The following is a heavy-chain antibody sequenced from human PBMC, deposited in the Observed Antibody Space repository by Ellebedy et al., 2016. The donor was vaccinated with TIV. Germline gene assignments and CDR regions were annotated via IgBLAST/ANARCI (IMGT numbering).Heavy chain of an antibody. CDR2: IIVGGDST. J-gene: IGHJ4*02. D-gene: IGHD3/OR15-3a*01. Sequence: PGGSLRLSCAASGFRFSIYDMYWVRQAPATGLEWVSGIIVGGDSTYYADSVKGRFTISGDNSKNTLFLQRISLRAEDTAVYFCARRSTDFAFDSWGQGTLVTVSS. CDR3: ARRSTDFAFDS. CDR1: GFRFSIYD. V-gene: IGHV3-23*01.